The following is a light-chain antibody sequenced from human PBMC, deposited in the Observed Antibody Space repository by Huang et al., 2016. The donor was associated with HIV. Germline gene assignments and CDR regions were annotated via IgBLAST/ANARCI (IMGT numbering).Light chain of an antibody. CDR1: QRVSSN. J-gene: IGKJ1*01. CDR2: SAS. CDR3: QQYDTWPRGT. V-gene: IGKV3-15*01. Sequence: EIVMTQSPATLSVSPGERATLSCRASQRVSSNLAWYQQKPCQAPRLLIYSASTRVTGIPARFSGSGSGKEFTLTLSSLQSEDFAVYYCQQYDTWPRGTFGQGTKVEVK.